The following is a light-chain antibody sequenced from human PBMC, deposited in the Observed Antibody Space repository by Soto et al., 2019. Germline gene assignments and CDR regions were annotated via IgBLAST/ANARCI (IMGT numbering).Light chain of an antibody. CDR3: QQFHSYALT. CDR2: DAS. V-gene: IGKV1-13*02. J-gene: IGKJ4*01. Sequence: AIQLTQSPSSLPASVGDRVIISCRASQGISSALAWYQQKPGRAPRLLIYDASSLQSGVPSRFSGSGSGTDFTLTISSLQPEDFAPYYCQQFHSYALTFGGGTKVEIK. CDR1: QGISSA.